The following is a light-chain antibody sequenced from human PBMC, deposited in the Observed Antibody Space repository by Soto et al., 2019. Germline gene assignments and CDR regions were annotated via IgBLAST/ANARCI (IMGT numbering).Light chain of an antibody. CDR3: GSWASSLTAGV. J-gene: IGLJ2*01. V-gene: IGLV1-51*01. Sequence: QSVLTQPPSVSAAPGQTVTISCSGSTSNIGSSYVSWYQQFPGTAPKLLIYDNNKRPSEIPDRFSGSKSGTSATLDITGLQAGDEADYYCGSWASSLTAGVFGGGTQRTVL. CDR1: TSNIGSSY. CDR2: DNN.